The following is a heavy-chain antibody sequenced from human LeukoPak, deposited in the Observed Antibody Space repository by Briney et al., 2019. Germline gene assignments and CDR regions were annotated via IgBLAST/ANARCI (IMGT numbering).Heavy chain of an antibody. CDR2: IIPILGIA. J-gene: IGHJ4*02. Sequence: ASVKVSCKASGGTFSSYAISWVRQAPGQGLEWMGRIIPILGIANYAQKFQGRVTITADKSTSTAYMELSGLRSDDTAVYYCARFTIFGVVSDYWGQGTLVTVSS. D-gene: IGHD3-3*01. CDR3: ARFTIFGVVSDY. V-gene: IGHV1-69*04. CDR1: GGTFSSYA.